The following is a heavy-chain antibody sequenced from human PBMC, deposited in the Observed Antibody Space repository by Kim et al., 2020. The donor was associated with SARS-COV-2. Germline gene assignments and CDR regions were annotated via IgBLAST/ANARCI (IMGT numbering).Heavy chain of an antibody. CDR2: IWYAGSNK. J-gene: IGHJ2*01. D-gene: IGHD3-10*01. CDR3: AKDLGFGEFHWYFDH. Sequence: GGSLRLSCAASGFTFSSYGMHWVRQAPGKGLEWVAVIWYAGSNKYYADSVTGRFTISRDNSKNTLYQQMNSLRAEDTAVYYCAKDLGFGEFHWYFDHWGRGALVSVSS. CDR1: GFTFSSYG. V-gene: IGHV3-33*06.